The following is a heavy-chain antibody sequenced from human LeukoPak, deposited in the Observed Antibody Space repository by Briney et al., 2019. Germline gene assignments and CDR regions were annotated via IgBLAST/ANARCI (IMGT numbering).Heavy chain of an antibody. Sequence: SQTLSLTCTVSGGSISSGDYYWSWIRQPPGKGLEWIRYIYYSGSTYYNPSLKSRVTISVDTSKNQFSLKLSSVTAADTAVYYCARGQYCTNGVCYLPFDYWGQGTLVTVSS. CDR1: GGSISSGDYY. J-gene: IGHJ4*02. CDR2: IYYSGST. V-gene: IGHV4-30-4*01. D-gene: IGHD2-8*01. CDR3: ARGQYCTNGVCYLPFDY.